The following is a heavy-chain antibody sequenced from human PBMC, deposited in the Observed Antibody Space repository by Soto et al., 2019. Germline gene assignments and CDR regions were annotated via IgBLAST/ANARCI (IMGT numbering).Heavy chain of an antibody. CDR1: GGSVSSGGFY. D-gene: IGHD6-25*01. V-gene: IGHV4-31*03. Sequence: QVRLQESGPGLVKPSQTLSLTCTVYGGSVSSGGFYWNWIRQHPGKGLEWIGYMYNDGRTEYNPSLKSRVSISVDTPKNQFSLKVMSVTVADTAVYYCTREAGYWGQGILVTVSS. J-gene: IGHJ4*02. CDR3: TREAGY. CDR2: MYNDGRT.